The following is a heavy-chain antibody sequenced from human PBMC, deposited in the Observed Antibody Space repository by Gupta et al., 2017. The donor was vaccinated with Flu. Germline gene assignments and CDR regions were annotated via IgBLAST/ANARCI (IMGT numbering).Heavy chain of an antibody. D-gene: IGHD3-3*01. CDR3: ATIQDNFWSGYYHYDMDV. Sequence: QVQLVQSGAEVKKPGASVKVSCRASGYTFTTYNINWVRQATGQGLEWMGWINPNTGDTGSAQKFQGRVTMTRDKSITTAYMELNSLTSEDTAVYYCATIQDNFWSGYYHYDMDVWGQGTTGTVSS. J-gene: IGHJ6*02. CDR2: INPNTGDT. CDR1: GYTFTTYN. V-gene: IGHV1-8*01.